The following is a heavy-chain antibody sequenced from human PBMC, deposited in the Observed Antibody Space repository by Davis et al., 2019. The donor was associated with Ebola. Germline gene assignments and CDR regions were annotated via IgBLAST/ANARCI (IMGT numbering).Heavy chain of an antibody. CDR1: GFTFRTYA. CDR3: AKCYTINYYFMDV. Sequence: GESLKISCAASGFTFRTYAMSWVRQAPGKGLEWVSAISGSGGGTYYADSVKGRFTISRDNSKNTLYLQMNSLRAEDTATYFCAKCYTINYYFMDVWGKGTTVTVSS. D-gene: IGHD2-15*01. CDR2: ISGSGGGT. V-gene: IGHV3-23*01. J-gene: IGHJ6*03.